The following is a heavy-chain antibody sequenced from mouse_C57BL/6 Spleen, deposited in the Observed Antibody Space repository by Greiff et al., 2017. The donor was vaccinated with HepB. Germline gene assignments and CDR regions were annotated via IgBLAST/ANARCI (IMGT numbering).Heavy chain of an antibody. J-gene: IGHJ3*01. CDR2: IDPNSGGT. V-gene: IGHV1-72*01. Sequence: LQEPGAELVKPGASVKLSCKASGYTFTSYWMHWVKQRPGRGLEWIGRIDPNSGGTKYNEKFKSKATLTVDKPSSTAYMQLSGLTSEDSAVYYCARSAYYGSSYRAWFAYWGQGTLVTVSA. CDR1: GYTFTSYW. CDR3: ARSAYYGSSYRAWFAY. D-gene: IGHD1-1*01.